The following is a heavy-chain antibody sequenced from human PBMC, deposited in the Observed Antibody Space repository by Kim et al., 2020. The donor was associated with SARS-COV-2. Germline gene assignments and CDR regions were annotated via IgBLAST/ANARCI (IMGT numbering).Heavy chain of an antibody. CDR1: GGSISSGGYY. CDR3: ARGSGITIFGVVMIDAFDI. D-gene: IGHD3-3*01. Sequence: SETLSLTCTVSGGSISSGGYYWSWIRQHPGKGLEWIGYNYYSGSTYYNPSLKSRVTISVDTSNNQFSLKLSSVTAADTAVYYCARGSGITIFGVVMIDAFDIWGQGTMVTVSS. CDR2: NYYSGST. V-gene: IGHV4-31*03. J-gene: IGHJ3*02.